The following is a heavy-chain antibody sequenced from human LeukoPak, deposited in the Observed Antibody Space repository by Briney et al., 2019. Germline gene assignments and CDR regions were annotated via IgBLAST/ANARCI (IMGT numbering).Heavy chain of an antibody. CDR3: AKDDYYDSSGYYYFSY. J-gene: IGHJ4*02. CDR2: ISGSGGST. D-gene: IGHD3-22*01. V-gene: IGHV3-23*01. CDR1: GFTFSSYA. Sequence: GGSLRLSCAASGFTFSSYAMSWVRQAPGKGLEWVSAISGSGGSTYYADSVKGRFTTSRDNSKNTLYLQMNSLRAEDTAVYYCAKDDYYDSSGYYYFSYWGQGTLVTVSS.